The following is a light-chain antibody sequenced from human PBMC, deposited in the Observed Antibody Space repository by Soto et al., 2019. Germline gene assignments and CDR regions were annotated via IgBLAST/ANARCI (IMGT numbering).Light chain of an antibody. V-gene: IGKV3-20*01. CDR2: GAS. Sequence: EFLLTQSPGTLSLSPGERATLSCRASQSVSSSYLAWYQQKPGQAPRLLIYGASSRATGIPDRFSGSGSGTDFTLTINRLEPEDFAVYYCQQYGNSPPTFGGGTKVVIE. CDR1: QSVSSSY. J-gene: IGKJ4*01. CDR3: QQYGNSPPT.